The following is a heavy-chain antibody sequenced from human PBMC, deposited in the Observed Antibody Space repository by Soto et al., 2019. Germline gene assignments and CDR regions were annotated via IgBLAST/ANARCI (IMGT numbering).Heavy chain of an antibody. CDR3: ARARFYSDSSGYYSTFDY. J-gene: IGHJ4*02. D-gene: IGHD3-22*01. Sequence: SETLSLTCAVYGGSFSGFYWSWIRQPPGKGLEWTGEVSHSGSTNYNPSLKSRVTISADTSKNQFFLKLTSVTAADTAVYYCARARFYSDSSGYYSTFDYWGQGTVVTVSS. CDR1: GGSFSGFY. CDR2: VSHSGST. V-gene: IGHV4-34*01.